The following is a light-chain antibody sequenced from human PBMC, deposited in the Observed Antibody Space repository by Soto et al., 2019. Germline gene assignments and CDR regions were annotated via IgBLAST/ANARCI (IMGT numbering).Light chain of an antibody. J-gene: IGLJ3*02. CDR1: SSYVGSYNL. Sequence: QSVLTQPASVSGSPGQSITVSCTGTSSYVGSYNLVSWYQQHPGKAPKLLIYEGSKRPSGVSNRFSGSKSGNTASLTISGLQAEDEADYYCCSYAGSFTWVFGGGTKLTVL. CDR3: CSYAGSFTWV. CDR2: EGS. V-gene: IGLV2-23*01.